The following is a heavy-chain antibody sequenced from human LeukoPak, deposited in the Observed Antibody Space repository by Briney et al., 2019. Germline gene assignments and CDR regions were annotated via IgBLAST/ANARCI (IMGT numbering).Heavy chain of an antibody. CDR2: ISYDGSNK. V-gene: IGHV3-30*18. D-gene: IGHD2-15*01. Sequence: QPGRSLRLSCAASGFTFSSYGMHWVRQAPGKGLEWVAVISYDGSNKYYADSVKGRFTISRDNSKNTLYLQMNSLRAEDTAVYYCAKDWSSVAATSSDYWGQGTLVTVSS. CDR3: AKDWSSVAATSSDY. CDR1: GFTFSSYG. J-gene: IGHJ4*02.